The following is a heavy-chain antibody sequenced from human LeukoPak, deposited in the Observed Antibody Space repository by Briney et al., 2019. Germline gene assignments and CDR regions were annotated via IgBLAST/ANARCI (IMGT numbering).Heavy chain of an antibody. CDR3: ARDSGSAGY. CDR2: INHGGST. D-gene: IGHD6-19*01. CDR1: GGSFSGDF. J-gene: IGHJ4*02. V-gene: IGHV4-34*01. Sequence: SETLSLTCAVYGGSFSGDFWSWIRQSPGKGLEWIGEINHGGSTTYNPSLQSRVAMSVDTSTNQIYLKMASVTAADTAIYYCARDSGSAGYWGQGTLVTVSS.